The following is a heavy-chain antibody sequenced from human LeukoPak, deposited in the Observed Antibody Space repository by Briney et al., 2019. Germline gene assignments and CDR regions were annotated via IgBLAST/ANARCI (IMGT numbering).Heavy chain of an antibody. CDR2: IYSDAT. J-gene: IGHJ6*02. CDR1: GFTFSSYW. D-gene: IGHD2-2*01. CDR3: ARDKVRCSSTSCPTDPYYYGMDV. Sequence: PGGSLRLSCAASGFTFSSYWIHWVRQAPGKGLVWVSRIYSDATYYADSVKGRFTISRDNAKNTLYLQMNSLRAEDTAVYYCARDKVRCSSTSCPTDPYYYGMDVWGQGTTVTVSS. V-gene: IGHV3-74*01.